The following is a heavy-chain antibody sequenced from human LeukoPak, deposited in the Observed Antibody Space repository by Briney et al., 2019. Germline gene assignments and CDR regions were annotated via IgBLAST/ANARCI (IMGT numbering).Heavy chain of an antibody. Sequence: PGGSLRLSCAASGLTFSSYAMSWVRQAPGKGLEWVAAISGGGGSTYYAGSVRGRFNVSRDNSKNTLYRKMNSMRAEDTAVYYCAKDRPNYYDVNGQYYRRDGDYWGQGTLVTVSS. D-gene: IGHD3-22*01. CDR2: ISGGGGST. CDR3: AKDRPNYYDVNGQYYRRDGDY. CDR1: GLTFSSYA. V-gene: IGHV3-23*01. J-gene: IGHJ4*02.